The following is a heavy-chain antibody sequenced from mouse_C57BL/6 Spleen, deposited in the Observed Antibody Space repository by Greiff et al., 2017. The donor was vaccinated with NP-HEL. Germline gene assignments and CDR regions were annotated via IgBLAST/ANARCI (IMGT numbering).Heavy chain of an antibody. J-gene: IGHJ2*01. CDR3: GRVIYGNYYFEY. V-gene: IGHV2-9-1*01. CDR2: IWTGGGT. Sequence: VQRVESGPGLVAPSQSLSITCTVSGFSLTSYAISWVRQPPGKGLEWLGVIWTGGGTNYNSDLKSSLSISKDNSKSQVFLKMISLQTDDTARYYCGRVIYGNYYFEYWGQGATLTVAS. CDR1: GFSLTSYA. D-gene: IGHD2-1*01.